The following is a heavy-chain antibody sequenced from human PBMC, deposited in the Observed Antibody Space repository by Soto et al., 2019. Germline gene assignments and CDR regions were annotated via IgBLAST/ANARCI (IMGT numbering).Heavy chain of an antibody. CDR2: ISSSSSYI. CDR3: ARDIIGELGTFDY. Sequence: EVQLVESGGGLVKPGGSLRLSCAASGFTFSSYSMNWVRQAPGEGLEWVSSISSSSSYINYEDSVKGRFTISRDNAKNSLYLQMNSLRAEDTAVYYCARDIIGELGTFDYWGQGTLVTVSS. CDR1: GFTFSSYS. D-gene: IGHD1-26*01. V-gene: IGHV3-21*01. J-gene: IGHJ4*02.